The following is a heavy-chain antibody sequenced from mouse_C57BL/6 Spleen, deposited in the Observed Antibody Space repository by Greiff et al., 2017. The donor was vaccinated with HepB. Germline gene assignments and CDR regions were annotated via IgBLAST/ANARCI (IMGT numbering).Heavy chain of an antibody. Sequence: EVKLMESGGGLVKPGGSLKLSCAASGFTFSDYGMHWVRQAPEKGLEWVAYISSGSSTIYYADTVKGRFTISRDNAKNTLFLQMTSLRSEGTAMYYCATGDYYAMDYWGQGTSVTVSS. CDR3: ATGDYYAMDY. J-gene: IGHJ4*01. V-gene: IGHV5-17*01. CDR1: GFTFSDYG. CDR2: ISSGSSTI.